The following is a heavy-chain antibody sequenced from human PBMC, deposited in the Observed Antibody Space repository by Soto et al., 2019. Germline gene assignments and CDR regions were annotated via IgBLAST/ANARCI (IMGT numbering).Heavy chain of an antibody. Sequence: GASVEVCCTASGGTFSNYAISWVRQDPGQGLEWMGGIIPIFGTANYAQKFQGRVTITADESTSTAYMELSSLRSEDTAVYYCARRYYYGSGTFASYYYYGMDVWGQGTTVTVSS. J-gene: IGHJ6*02. CDR1: GGTFSNYA. V-gene: IGHV1-69*13. CDR2: IIPIFGTA. CDR3: ARRYYYGSGTFASYYYYGMDV. D-gene: IGHD3-10*01.